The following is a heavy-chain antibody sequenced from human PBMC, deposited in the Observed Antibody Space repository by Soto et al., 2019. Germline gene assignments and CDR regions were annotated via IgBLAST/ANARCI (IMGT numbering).Heavy chain of an antibody. Sequence: PFVLLSLTCPFAGGTRRTYNWNWVRHYAGKGLEWIGRIYSNGKAYYNPSLKSRVTMSLDTLNNQVSLRLSSVTAADTAKYYCARERTYQVSGDDTLDIWCPGPMVTVS. J-gene: IGHJ3*02. D-gene: IGHD6-19*01. CDR3: ARERTYQVSGDDTLDI. CDR2: IYSNGKA. V-gene: IGHV4-4*07. CDR1: GGTRRTYN.